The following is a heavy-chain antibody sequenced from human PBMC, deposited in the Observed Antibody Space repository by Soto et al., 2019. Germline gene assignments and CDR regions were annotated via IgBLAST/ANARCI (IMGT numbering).Heavy chain of an antibody. D-gene: IGHD4-17*01. V-gene: IGHV3-33*01. CDR1: GFTFSSYG. CDR2: IWTDGSNK. J-gene: IGHJ6*02. Sequence: QVQLVESGGGVVQPGRSMRLSCAASGFTFSSYGMHWVRQAPGKGLEWVALIWTDGSNKYYVDSVKSRFTISRDNSKNTLFLQMNSLRADDTAVYYCAREVQRYGATYYTMDVWGQGTTVTVAS. CDR3: AREVQRYGATYYTMDV.